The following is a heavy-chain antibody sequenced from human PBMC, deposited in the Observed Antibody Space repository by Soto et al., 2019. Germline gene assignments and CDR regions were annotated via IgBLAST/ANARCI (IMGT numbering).Heavy chain of an antibody. J-gene: IGHJ6*02. D-gene: IGHD5-12*01. V-gene: IGHV6-1*01. Sequence: PPQTLSLTCAIFGDSVSSQSVAWNWIRQSPSRGLEWLGRTYYRSKWYDDYAVSVKSRIIINPDTSKNQFSLQLNSVTPEDTAVYYCARDGVEWLQNYGMDVWGQGTTVTVSS. CDR1: GDSVSSQSVA. CDR3: ARDGVEWLQNYGMDV. CDR2: TYYRSKWYD.